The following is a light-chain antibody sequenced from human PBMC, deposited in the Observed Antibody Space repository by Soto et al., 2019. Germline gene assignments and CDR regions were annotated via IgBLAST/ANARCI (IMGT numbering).Light chain of an antibody. J-gene: IGKJ1*01. V-gene: IGKV3-20*01. CDR1: QSVSNIF. CDR3: QQYGHSPRT. Sequence: ELVLTQSPGTLSLSPGERASLSCRASQSVSNIFLAWYQQKAGQSPRLLIYAASARAIGIPDRFSGSGSGTDFTLTISRLEPEDFAVYYCQQYGHSPRTFGQGTKVDVK. CDR2: AAS.